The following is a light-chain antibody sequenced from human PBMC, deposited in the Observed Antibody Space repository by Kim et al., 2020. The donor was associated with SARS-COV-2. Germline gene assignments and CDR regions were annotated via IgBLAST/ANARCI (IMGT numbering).Light chain of an antibody. CDR1: LIITRL. J-gene: IGKJ4*01. V-gene: IGKV1-5*01. CDR3: QHYNLYPLT. Sequence: PSVGDRVTITCLAILIITRLLPWYHQNPAKAPKLLTSVASTLQGGVPSRFIGSGSGTEFTLTTTSLQPDDFATYYFQHYNLYPLTFGGGTKVDIK. CDR2: VAS.